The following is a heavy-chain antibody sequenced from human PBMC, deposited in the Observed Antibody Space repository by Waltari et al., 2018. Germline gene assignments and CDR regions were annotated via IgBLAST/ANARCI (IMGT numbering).Heavy chain of an antibody. V-gene: IGHV3-30-3*01. CDR3: ARGWKVVSAFDI. J-gene: IGHJ3*02. Sequence: QVQLVESGGGVVQPGRSLRLSCAASGFTFSRYAMHWVRQAPGKGLEWVAVISYDGSNKYYADSVKGRFTISRDNSKNTLYLQMNSLRAEDTAVYYCARGWKVVSAFDIWGQGTMVTVSS. CDR2: ISYDGSNK. D-gene: IGHD2-2*01. CDR1: GFTFSRYA.